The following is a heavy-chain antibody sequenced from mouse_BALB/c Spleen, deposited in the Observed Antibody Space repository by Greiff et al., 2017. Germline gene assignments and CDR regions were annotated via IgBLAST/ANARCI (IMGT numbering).Heavy chain of an antibody. Sequence: EVQLQESGTVLARPGASVKMSCKASGYSFTSYWMHWVKQRPGQGLEWIGAIYPGNSDTSYNQKFKGKAKLTAVTSASTAYMELSSLTNEDSAVYYCTTYYGNSYWYFDVWGAGTTVTVSS. J-gene: IGHJ1*01. D-gene: IGHD2-10*01. CDR2: IYPGNSDT. CDR3: TTYYGNSYWYFDV. CDR1: GYSFTSYW. V-gene: IGHV1-5*01.